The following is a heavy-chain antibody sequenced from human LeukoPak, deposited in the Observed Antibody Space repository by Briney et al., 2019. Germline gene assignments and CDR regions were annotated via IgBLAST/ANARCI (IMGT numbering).Heavy chain of an antibody. D-gene: IGHD5-18*01. J-gene: IGHJ6*02. Sequence: PSETLSLTCTVSGGSISSYYWSWIRQPPGKGLEWIGYIYYSGSTNYSPSLKSRVTISVDTSKNQFSLKLSSVTAADTAVYYCARRGYSYVYGMDVWGQGTTVTVSS. CDR2: IYYSGST. CDR3: ARRGYSYVYGMDV. CDR1: GGSISSYY. V-gene: IGHV4-59*08.